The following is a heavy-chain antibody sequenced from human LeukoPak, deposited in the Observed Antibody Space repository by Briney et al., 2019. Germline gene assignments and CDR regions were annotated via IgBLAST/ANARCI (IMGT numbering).Heavy chain of an antibody. V-gene: IGHV3-48*03. D-gene: IGHD6-19*01. CDR3: ASLYSNSWYRGGS. J-gene: IGHJ5*02. Sequence: GGSLRLACAVSGFTFSTYEMSWVRQAPGKGLEWVSYISRSGTTMYYADSVKGRFTISRDNTKNSLYLQMNSLRAEETAVYYCASLYSNSWYRGGSWGQGTLVTVSS. CDR2: ISRSGTTM. CDR1: GFTFSTYE.